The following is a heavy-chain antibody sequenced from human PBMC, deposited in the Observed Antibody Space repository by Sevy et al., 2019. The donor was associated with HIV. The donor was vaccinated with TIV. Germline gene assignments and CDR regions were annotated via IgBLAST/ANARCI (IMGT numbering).Heavy chain of an antibody. V-gene: IGHV3-21*01. D-gene: IGHD6-19*01. CDR3: ATSSGCALDY. Sequence: GGSLRLSCVASGINFKTYKINWVRQTPGKGLEWVSSISFSGNYIYYADFAKGRFTISRDNARNSLYLQMISLTAEDTAVYYCATSSGCALDYWGQGTLVTVSS. J-gene: IGHJ4*02. CDR1: GINFKTYK. CDR2: ISFSGNYI.